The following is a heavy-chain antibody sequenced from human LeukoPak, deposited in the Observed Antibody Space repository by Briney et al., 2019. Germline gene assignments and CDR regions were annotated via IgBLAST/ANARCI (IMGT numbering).Heavy chain of an antibody. D-gene: IGHD3-10*01. CDR3: ARGCGPSLLWFGELLCFLDY. CDR1: GFTFSSYA. J-gene: IGHJ4*02. V-gene: IGHV3-30-3*01. CDR2: ISYDGSNK. Sequence: TGGSLRLSCAASGFTFSSYAMHWVRQAPGKGLEWVAVISYDGSNKYYADSVKGRFTISRDNSKNTLYLQMNSLRAEDTAVYYCARGCGPSLLWFGELLCFLDYWGQGTLVTVSP.